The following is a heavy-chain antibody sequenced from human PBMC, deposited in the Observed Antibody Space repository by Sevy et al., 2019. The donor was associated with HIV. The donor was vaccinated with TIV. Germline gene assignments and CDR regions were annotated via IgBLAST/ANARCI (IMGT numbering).Heavy chain of an antibody. V-gene: IGHV4-4*07. CDR2: IYTSGST. J-gene: IGHJ4*02. CDR1: GCSISSYY. CDR3: AGEGSGWYSDLVFDY. Sequence: SETLSLTCTVSGCSISSYYWSWIRQPAGKGLEWIGRIYTSGSTNYNPSLKSRVTMSVDTSKNQFSQKRSSVTAADTAEYYSAGEGSGWYSDLVFDYWGQGTLVTVSS. D-gene: IGHD6-19*01.